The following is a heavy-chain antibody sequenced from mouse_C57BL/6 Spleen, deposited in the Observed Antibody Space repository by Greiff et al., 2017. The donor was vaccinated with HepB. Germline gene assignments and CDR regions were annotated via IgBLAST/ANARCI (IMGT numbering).Heavy chain of an antibody. CDR1: GYTFTTYP. CDR3: ARSGYDEKDYFDY. CDR2: FHPYNDDT. Sequence: VKLMESGAELVKPGASVKMSCKASGYTFTTYPIEWMKQNHGKSLEWIGNFHPYNDDTKYNEKFKGKATLTVEKSSSTVYLELSRLTSDDSAVYYCARSGYDEKDYFDYWGQGTTLTVSS. J-gene: IGHJ2*01. D-gene: IGHD2-2*01. V-gene: IGHV1-47*01.